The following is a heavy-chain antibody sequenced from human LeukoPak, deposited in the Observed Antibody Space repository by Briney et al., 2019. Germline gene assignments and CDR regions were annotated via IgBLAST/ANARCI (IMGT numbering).Heavy chain of an antibody. Sequence: ASVKVSCKAPGYTFTSYYMHWVRQAPGQGLEWMGIINPSGGSTSYARKFQGRVTMTRDTSTSTVYMELSSLRSEDTAVYYCARDTIRIVGAIVYWGQGTLVTVSS. CDR1: GYTFTSYY. CDR3: ARDTIRIVGAIVY. V-gene: IGHV1-46*01. D-gene: IGHD1-26*01. CDR2: INPSGGST. J-gene: IGHJ4*02.